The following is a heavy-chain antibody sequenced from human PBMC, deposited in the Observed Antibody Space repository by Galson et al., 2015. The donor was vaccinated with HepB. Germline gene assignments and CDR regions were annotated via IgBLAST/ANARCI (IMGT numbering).Heavy chain of an antibody. Sequence: SVKVSCKASGYTFTGYHIHWVRQAPGQGLEWMGRINPNSGGTNYAQKFQGRVTMARDTSNSTAYMELSRLRSDDTAVYYCANLPELGFAELSRWGQGTLVTVSS. CDR3: ANLPELGFAELSR. D-gene: IGHD3-10*01. CDR1: GYTFTGYH. J-gene: IGHJ4*02. V-gene: IGHV1-2*06. CDR2: INPNSGGT.